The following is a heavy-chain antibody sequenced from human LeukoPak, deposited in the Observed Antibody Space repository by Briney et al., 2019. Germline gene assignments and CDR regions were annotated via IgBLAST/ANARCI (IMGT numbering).Heavy chain of an antibody. V-gene: IGHV3-30*18. D-gene: IGHD5-24*01. CDR2: ISYDGSNK. J-gene: IGHJ4*02. CDR1: GFTFSSYG. CDR3: AKVNWDGYNQAGYFDY. Sequence: GGSLRLSCAASGFTFSSYGMHWVRQAPGKGLEWVAVISYDGSNKYYADSVKGRLTISRDNSKNTLYLQMNSLRAEDTAVYYCAKVNWDGYNQAGYFDYWGQGTLVTVSS.